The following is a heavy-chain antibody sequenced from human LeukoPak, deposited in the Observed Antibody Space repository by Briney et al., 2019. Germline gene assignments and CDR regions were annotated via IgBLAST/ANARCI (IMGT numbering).Heavy chain of an antibody. D-gene: IGHD6-13*01. V-gene: IGHV4-39*07. CDR2: IYYSGST. CDR1: GGSISSSNYY. Sequence: SETLSLTCNVSGGSISSSNYYWAWIRQPPGKGLEWIGSIYYSGSTNYNPSLKSRVTISIDTSKNQFSLEMSSVTAADTAVYYCARGRGARSSRWYNWFDPWGQGTLVTVSS. CDR3: ARGRGARSSRWYNWFDP. J-gene: IGHJ5*02.